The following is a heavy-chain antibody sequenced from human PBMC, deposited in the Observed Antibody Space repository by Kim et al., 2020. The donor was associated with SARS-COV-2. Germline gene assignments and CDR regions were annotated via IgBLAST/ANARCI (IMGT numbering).Heavy chain of an antibody. Sequence: GGSLRLSCTASGFTFGDYAMSWFRQAPGKGLEWVGFIRSKAYGGTTEYAASVKGRFTISRDDSKSIAYLQMNSLKTEDTAVYYCTRVYEYSSSSGWFDPWGQGTRVTVSS. CDR2: IRSKAYGGTT. CDR3: TRVYEYSSSSGWFDP. D-gene: IGHD6-6*01. J-gene: IGHJ5*02. V-gene: IGHV3-49*03. CDR1: GFTFGDYA.